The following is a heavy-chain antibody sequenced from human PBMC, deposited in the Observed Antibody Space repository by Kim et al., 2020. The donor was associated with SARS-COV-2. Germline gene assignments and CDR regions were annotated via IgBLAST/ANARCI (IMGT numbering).Heavy chain of an antibody. CDR1: GGSFSGYY. D-gene: IGHD3-16*01. Sequence: SETLSLTCAVYGGSFSGYYWSWIRQPPGKGLEWIGEINHSGSTNYNPSLKSRVTISVDTSKNQFSLKLSSVTAADTAVYYCARGPAAYTGFDPWGQGTLV. J-gene: IGHJ5*02. CDR3: ARGPAAYTGFDP. V-gene: IGHV4-34*01. CDR2: INHSGST.